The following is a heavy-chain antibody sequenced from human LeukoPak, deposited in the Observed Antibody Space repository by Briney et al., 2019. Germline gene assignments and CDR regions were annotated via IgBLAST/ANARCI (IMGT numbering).Heavy chain of an antibody. V-gene: IGHV3-7*01. D-gene: IGHD3-16*01. CDR2: MNRDGSER. CDR3: ARDGGFIRFGGQDV. CDR1: GFTFRNYW. J-gene: IGHJ6*02. Sequence: PGGSLRLSCAASGFTFRNYWMSWVRQAPWKGLEWVANMNRDGSERYHVDSMGGRSTISRDNAKNSLYLQLNGLRLEDTAVYYCARDGGFIRFGGQDVWGQGTTVTVS.